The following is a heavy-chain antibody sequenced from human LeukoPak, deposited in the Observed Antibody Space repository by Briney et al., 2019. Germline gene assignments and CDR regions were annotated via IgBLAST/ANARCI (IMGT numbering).Heavy chain of an antibody. D-gene: IGHD3-10*01. CDR2: IYHSGST. V-gene: IGHV4-38-2*02. Sequence: PSETLSLTCTVSGYSISSGYYWGWIRQPPGKGLEWIGSIYHSGSTYYNPSLKSRVTISVDTSKNQFSLKLNSVTAADTAVYYCARGGYYGSGNDFRFDPWGQGTLVTVSS. CDR3: ARGGYYGSGNDFRFDP. CDR1: GYSISSGYY. J-gene: IGHJ5*02.